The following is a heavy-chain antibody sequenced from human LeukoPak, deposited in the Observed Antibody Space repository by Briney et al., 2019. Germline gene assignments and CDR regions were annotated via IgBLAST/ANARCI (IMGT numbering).Heavy chain of an antibody. V-gene: IGHV1-69*06. CDR1: GGTFSSYA. CDR3: ASYCSNGVCYRGHAFDV. D-gene: IGHD2-8*01. J-gene: IGHJ3*01. Sequence: SVKVSCKASGGTFSSYAISWVRQAPGQGLECMGGIIPTLGTANYAQKFQGRVTITADKSTNTAYMELSSLRSEDTAVYYCASYCSNGVCYRGHAFDVWGQGTMVTVSS. CDR2: IIPTLGTA.